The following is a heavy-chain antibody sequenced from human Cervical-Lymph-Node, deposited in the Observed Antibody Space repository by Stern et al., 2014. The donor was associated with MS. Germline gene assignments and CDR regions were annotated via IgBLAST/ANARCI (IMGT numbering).Heavy chain of an antibody. D-gene: IGHD6-13*01. CDR3: ALSSETSDRWYSLGYDL. V-gene: IGHV1-69*01. CDR1: GGTFSKFP. J-gene: IGHJ5*02. Sequence: VQLVESGAEVTKPGSSVKVSCKASGGTFSKFPSSWVRQAPGQGLEWMGGIFPVFGTPTYAQEFRGRVTITAYVSTSTVYMELSSLGSDDTAVYYCALSSETSDRWYSLGYDLWGQGTLVTVSS. CDR2: IFPVFGTP.